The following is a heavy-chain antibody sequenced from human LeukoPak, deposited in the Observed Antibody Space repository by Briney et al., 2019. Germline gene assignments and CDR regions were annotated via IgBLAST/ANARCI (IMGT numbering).Heavy chain of an antibody. CDR3: ARASASAYYSPI. CDR1: GGTFSSYA. J-gene: IGHJ3*02. Sequence: GASVKVSCKASGGTFSSYAISWVRQAPGQGREWMGGIIPIFGTANYAQKFQGRVTITTDESTSTAYMELSSLRSEDTAVYYGARASASAYYSPIWGQGTMVTVSS. D-gene: IGHD4-11*01. V-gene: IGHV1-69*05. CDR2: IIPIFGTA.